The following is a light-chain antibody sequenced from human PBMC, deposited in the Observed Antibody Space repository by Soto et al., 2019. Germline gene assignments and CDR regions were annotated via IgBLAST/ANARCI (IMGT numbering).Light chain of an antibody. CDR1: SSDVGGYNL. CDR3: CSHAGTSTFV. Sequence: QSALTQPASVSGSPGQSITISCTGTSSDVGGYNLVSWYQQNPGKAPKLILYEDTKRPSGVSNRFSGSKSGNTASLTISGLQAEDEADYYCCSHAGTSTFVFGTGTKLTVL. V-gene: IGLV2-23*01. CDR2: EDT. J-gene: IGLJ1*01.